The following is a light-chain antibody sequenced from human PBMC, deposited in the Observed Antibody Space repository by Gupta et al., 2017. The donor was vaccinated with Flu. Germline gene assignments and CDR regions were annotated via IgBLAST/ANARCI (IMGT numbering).Light chain of an antibody. Sequence: QSVLTQPPSASGTPGQRVHISCSGGRSNIGSNFVYWYQQLPGTAPTLLIYRNEQRPSEVPDRFSGSKSGTSASLAISGLRSEDEAVYYCATWDDNLRGGVFGGGTKLTVL. CDR2: RNE. J-gene: IGLJ3*02. CDR3: ATWDDNLRGGV. CDR1: RSNIGSNF. V-gene: IGLV1-47*01.